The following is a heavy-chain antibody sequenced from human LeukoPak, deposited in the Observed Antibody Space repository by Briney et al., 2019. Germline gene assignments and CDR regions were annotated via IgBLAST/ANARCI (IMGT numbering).Heavy chain of an antibody. Sequence: GGSLRLSCAASGFTFSSYAMSWVRQAPGKGLEWVSAISGSGGSTYYADSVKGRFTISRDNSKNTLYLQMNSLRAEDTAVYYCAKDAYCTNGVCDAGESYYFDYWGQGTLVTVSS. J-gene: IGHJ4*02. D-gene: IGHD2-8*01. V-gene: IGHV3-23*01. CDR3: AKDAYCTNGVCDAGESYYFDY. CDR2: ISGSGGST. CDR1: GFTFSSYA.